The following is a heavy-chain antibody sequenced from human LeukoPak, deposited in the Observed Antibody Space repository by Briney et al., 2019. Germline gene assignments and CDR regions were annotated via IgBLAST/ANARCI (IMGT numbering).Heavy chain of an antibody. CDR3: ARTGYCTNGVCYAHYYYYYMDV. CDR2: IIPSLGIA. Sequence: SVKVSCKASGGTFSSYTISWVRQAPGQGLEWMGGIIPSLGIADYAQKFQGRVTITADKSTRTAYTELSSMRSEDTAVYYCARTGYCTNGVCYAHYYYYYMDVWGKGTTVTVSS. CDR1: GGTFSSYT. D-gene: IGHD2-8*01. V-gene: IGHV1-69*02. J-gene: IGHJ6*03.